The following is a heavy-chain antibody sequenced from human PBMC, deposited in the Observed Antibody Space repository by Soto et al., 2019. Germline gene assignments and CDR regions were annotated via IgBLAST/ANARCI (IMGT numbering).Heavy chain of an antibody. D-gene: IGHD5-12*01. Sequence: QVHLQESGPGLLKPSETLSLTCGVSGGPIRSYYLSWVRQAPGKGLEWIAYIAYTGITGYNPALRSRVTISGDTSQNLFSLTMTSVTAADTDVYYCAREGFSGYEALDYWGQGILVTVSS. CDR2: IAYTGIT. V-gene: IGHV4-59*01. CDR1: GGPIRSYY. CDR3: AREGFSGYEALDY. J-gene: IGHJ4*02.